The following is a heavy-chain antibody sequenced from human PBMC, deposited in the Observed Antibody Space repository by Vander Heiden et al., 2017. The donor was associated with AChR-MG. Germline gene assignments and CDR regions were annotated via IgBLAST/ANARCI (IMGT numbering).Heavy chain of an antibody. Sequence: EVQLVEPGGGLVKPGGSLRLSCAASGFTFSNAWMSWVRQAPGKGLEWVGRIKSKTDGGTTDYAAPVKGRFTISRDDSKNTLYLQMNSLKTEDTAVYYCTTAIPQGSGSYYNMGVWYYYYGMDVWGQGTTVTVSS. CDR2: IKSKTDGGTT. J-gene: IGHJ6*02. D-gene: IGHD3-10*01. CDR3: TTAIPQGSGSYYNMGVWYYYYGMDV. V-gene: IGHV3-15*01. CDR1: GFTFSNAW.